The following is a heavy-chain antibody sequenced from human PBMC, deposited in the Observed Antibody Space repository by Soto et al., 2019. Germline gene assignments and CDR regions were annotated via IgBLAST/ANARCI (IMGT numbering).Heavy chain of an antibody. Sequence: QVQLVQSGAEVKKPGASVKVSCKASGYPFTSYAMHWVRQAPGQRLEWMGWINAGNGNTKYSQKFQGRVTITRDTSASTAYMELSSLRSEDTAVYYCARDSYRTGTTAWGYWGQGTLVTVSS. J-gene: IGHJ4*02. CDR3: ARDSYRTGTTAWGY. CDR1: GYPFTSYA. V-gene: IGHV1-3*01. CDR2: INAGNGNT. D-gene: IGHD1-7*01.